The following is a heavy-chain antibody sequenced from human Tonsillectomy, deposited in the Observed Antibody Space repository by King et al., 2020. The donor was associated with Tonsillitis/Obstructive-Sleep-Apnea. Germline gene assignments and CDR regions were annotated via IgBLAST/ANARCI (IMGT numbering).Heavy chain of an antibody. J-gene: IGHJ2*01. CDR3: AKDYCSGGSCYSSYWYFDL. CDR2: IRGSGGST. Sequence: VQLVESGGGLVQPGGSLRLTCAASGFTFSTYAMSWGRQAPGKGLEWVSGIRGSGGSTYYADSVKGRFTISRDNSKNTLYLQMNSLRAEDTAVFYCAKDYCSGGSCYSSYWYFDLWGRGTLVTVSS. D-gene: IGHD2-15*01. CDR1: GFTFSTYA. V-gene: IGHV3-23*04.